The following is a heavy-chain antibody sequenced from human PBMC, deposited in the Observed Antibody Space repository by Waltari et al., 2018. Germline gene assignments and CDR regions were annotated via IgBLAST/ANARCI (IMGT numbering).Heavy chain of an antibody. D-gene: IGHD3-22*01. CDR3: ARRSPISVIVPDEGPFDL. CDR1: GASFSGYS. Sequence: QVNLQQWGAGLLKPSETLSLTCAVSGASFSGYSWRWSRQSPGRGLEWVGEINHSGDTNYNPSLKSRVTTSLDTSTNTFSLKVKLVTAADTAMYFCARRSPISVIVPDEGPFDLWGLGTMVTVSS. J-gene: IGHJ3*01. V-gene: IGHV4-34*01. CDR2: INHSGDT.